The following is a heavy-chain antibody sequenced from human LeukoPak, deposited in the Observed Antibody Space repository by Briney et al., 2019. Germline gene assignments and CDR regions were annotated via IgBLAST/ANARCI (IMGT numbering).Heavy chain of an antibody. CDR3: ARGGEWELLPGDY. CDR1: GGSISGFY. CDR2: LYDSVSP. Sequence: SETLSLTCTVSGGSISGFYWSWIRQPPGKGLEWIGYLYDSVSPNYNPSLKSRVTISVDTSKNQFSLKLTSVTAADTALYYCARGGEWELLPGDYWGQGTLVTVSS. V-gene: IGHV4-59*01. D-gene: IGHD1-26*01. J-gene: IGHJ4*02.